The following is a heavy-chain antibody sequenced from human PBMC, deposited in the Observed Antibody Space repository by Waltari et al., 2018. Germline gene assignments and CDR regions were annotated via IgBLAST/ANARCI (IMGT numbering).Heavy chain of an antibody. Sequence: EVQLVESGGVVVQPGGSLRLSCEASGFTLDDYTMHWVRQGPGKGFECVSLISLQGTDTYYADSVKGRFTISRDITRNSLYLQMNTLSTEDTAMYYCARILFGVADAFDIWGQGTIVTVSS. CDR3: ARILFGVADAFDI. CDR1: GFTLDDYT. J-gene: IGHJ3*02. D-gene: IGHD3-3*01. V-gene: IGHV3-43*01. CDR2: ISLQGTDT.